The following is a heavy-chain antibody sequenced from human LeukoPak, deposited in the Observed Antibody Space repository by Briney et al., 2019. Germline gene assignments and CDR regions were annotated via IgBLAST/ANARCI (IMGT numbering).Heavy chain of an antibody. D-gene: IGHD2-15*01. Sequence: GGSLRLSCAASGFTFSGYDMTWVRQTPGKGLEWVSLISRSGGTKYYADSVKGRFTISRDNSKNTLYLQMNSLRAEDTAEYYCAKRGGTESFYYYYYMDVWGKGTTVTVSS. CDR2: ISRSGGTK. J-gene: IGHJ6*03. V-gene: IGHV3-23*01. CDR1: GFTFSGYD. CDR3: AKRGGTESFYYYYYMDV.